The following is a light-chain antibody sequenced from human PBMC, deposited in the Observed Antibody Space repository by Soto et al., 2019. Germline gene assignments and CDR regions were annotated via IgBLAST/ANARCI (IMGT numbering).Light chain of an antibody. CDR2: DAS. CDR1: QDINNY. CDR3: QQYVDLPPT. J-gene: IGKJ4*01. V-gene: IGKV1-33*01. Sequence: DIQMTQSPSSLSASVGDRVTISFQASQDINNYLNWYQQKPGKAPKLLVYDASKLETGVPSRFSGSGSGTDFTFTISSLQPEDIATYYCQQYVDLPPTFGGGTKVDI.